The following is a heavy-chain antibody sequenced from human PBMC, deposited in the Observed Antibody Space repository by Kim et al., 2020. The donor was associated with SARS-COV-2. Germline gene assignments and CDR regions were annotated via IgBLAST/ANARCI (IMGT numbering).Heavy chain of an antibody. CDR2: IWYDGSNK. CDR3: ARDRLDATSYYDFWSGITYAFDI. CDR1: GFTFSSYG. Sequence: GGSLRLSCAASGFTFSSYGMHWVRQAPGKGLEWVAVIWYDGSNKYYADSVKGRFTISRDNSKNTLYLQMNSLRAEDTAVYYCARDRLDATSYYDFWSGITYAFDIWGQGTMVTVSS. D-gene: IGHD3-3*01. J-gene: IGHJ3*02. V-gene: IGHV3-33*01.